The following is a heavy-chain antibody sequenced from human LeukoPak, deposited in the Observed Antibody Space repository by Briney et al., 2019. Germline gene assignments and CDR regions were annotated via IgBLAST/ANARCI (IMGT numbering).Heavy chain of an antibody. Sequence: GEAPKIPCRGSGYSFTGYWIGWVRQMPGKDLAWMGFIYPGESDTIFSASFTAQVTIAADKSINTAYLQWTSLRSSDTAMYNCARRLGWDYDSSGYKFYHWGQGTLVSVSS. V-gene: IGHV5-51*01. J-gene: IGHJ4*02. CDR2: IYPGESDT. CDR1: GYSFTGYW. CDR3: ARRLGWDYDSSGYKFYH. D-gene: IGHD3-22*01.